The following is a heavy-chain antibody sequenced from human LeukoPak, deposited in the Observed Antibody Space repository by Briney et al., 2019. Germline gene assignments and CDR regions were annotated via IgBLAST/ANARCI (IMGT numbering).Heavy chain of an antibody. CDR2: ISAYNGNT. Sequence: GASVKVSCKASGYTFTSYGISWVRPAPGQGLEWMGWISAYNGNTNYAQKLQGRVTMTTDTSTSTAYMELRSLRSDDTAVYYCARVAENLDYYDSSGYPYYFDYWGQGTLVTVSS. J-gene: IGHJ4*02. D-gene: IGHD3-22*01. CDR1: GYTFTSYG. CDR3: ARVAENLDYYDSSGYPYYFDY. V-gene: IGHV1-18*01.